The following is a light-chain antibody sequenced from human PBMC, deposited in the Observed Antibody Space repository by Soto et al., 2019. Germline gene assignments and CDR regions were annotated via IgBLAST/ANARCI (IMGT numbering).Light chain of an antibody. V-gene: IGKV3-11*01. Sequence: EIVLTQSPATLSLSPGGRATLSCRASQSISSHLAWYQQKPGQAPRLLMYDASNRATGIPARFSGSGSGTDFTLTISSLEPEDFAVYYCQQRSNWPLTFGGGTKVEIK. J-gene: IGKJ4*01. CDR1: QSISSH. CDR3: QQRSNWPLT. CDR2: DAS.